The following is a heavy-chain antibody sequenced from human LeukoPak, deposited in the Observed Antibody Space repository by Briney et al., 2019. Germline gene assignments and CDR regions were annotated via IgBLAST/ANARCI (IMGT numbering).Heavy chain of an antibody. CDR2: IYYTGTT. D-gene: IGHD4-11*01. V-gene: IGHV4-59*02. Sequence: PSETLSPSCTVSGGSVSGYYWSWIRQTPGKGLEWIGYIYYTGTTNYDPSLKSRITMSVDTSKNQFSLKLSSVTAADTAVYFCARDGFSNCHNFDYWGQGTLVTVSS. CDR1: GGSVSGYY. J-gene: IGHJ4*02. CDR3: ARDGFSNCHNFDY.